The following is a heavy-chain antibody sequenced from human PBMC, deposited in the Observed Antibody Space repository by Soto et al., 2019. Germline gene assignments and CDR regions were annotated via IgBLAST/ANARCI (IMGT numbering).Heavy chain of an antibody. CDR1: GYSFTSYW. CDR3: ARQTTVTTVYYYYGMDV. Sequence: GESLKISCKGSGYSFTSYWISWVRQMPGKGLEWMGRIDPSDSYTNYSPSFQGHVTISADNSISTAYLQWSSLKASDTAMYYCARQTTVTTVYYYYGMDVWGQGTKVTVSS. D-gene: IGHD4-4*01. CDR2: IDPSDSYT. V-gene: IGHV5-10-1*01. J-gene: IGHJ6*02.